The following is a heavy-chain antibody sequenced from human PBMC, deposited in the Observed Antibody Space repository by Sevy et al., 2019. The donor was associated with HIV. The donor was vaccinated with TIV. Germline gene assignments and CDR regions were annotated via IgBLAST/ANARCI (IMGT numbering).Heavy chain of an antibody. D-gene: IGHD1-26*01. CDR3: ARDLPHLLPWELSRGSDY. J-gene: IGHJ4*02. CDR1: GFTFSYSG. V-gene: IGHV3-30*02. Sequence: GGSLRLSCAASGFTFSYSGMHWVRQAPGKGLEWVTFIQYDGSNKYYADSVKGRFTISRDISKNTLYLQMNSLRAEDTAVYYCARDLPHLLPWELSRGSDYWGQGTLVTVSS. CDR2: IQYDGSNK.